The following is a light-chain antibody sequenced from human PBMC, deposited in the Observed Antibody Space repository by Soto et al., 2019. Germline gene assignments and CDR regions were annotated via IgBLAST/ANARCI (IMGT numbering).Light chain of an antibody. CDR2: DAS. Sequence: DIQMTQSPSSLSASVGDRVTITCRASQSISIWLAWYQQKPGKAPELLIHDASKLETGVPSRFSGSGSGTKFTLTISSLQPDDSATYYCQEYNNYSKPYGQGTKVEVK. CDR3: QEYNNYSKP. CDR1: QSISIW. V-gene: IGKV1-5*01. J-gene: IGKJ1*01.